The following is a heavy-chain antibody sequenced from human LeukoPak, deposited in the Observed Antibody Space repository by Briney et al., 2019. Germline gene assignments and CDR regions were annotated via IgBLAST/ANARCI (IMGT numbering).Heavy chain of an antibody. CDR2: ISWNSGSI. D-gene: IGHD3-9*01. CDR1: GFTFDDYA. V-gene: IGHV3-9*01. Sequence: GGSLRLSCAASGFTFDDYAMHWVRQAPGKGLEWVSGISWNSGSIGYADSVKGRFTISRDNAKNSLYLQMNSLRAEDTALYYCAKAQGFDILTPTDYWGQGTLVTVSS. CDR3: AKAQGFDILTPTDY. J-gene: IGHJ4*02.